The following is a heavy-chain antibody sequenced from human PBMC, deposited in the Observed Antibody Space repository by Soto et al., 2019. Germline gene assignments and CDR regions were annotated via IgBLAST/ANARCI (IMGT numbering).Heavy chain of an antibody. D-gene: IGHD3-10*01. Sequence: PGGSLRLSCAASGFIFSSYAMSWGRQAPGKGLEWVSAISGSGGSTYYADSVKGRFTISRDNSKNTLYLQMNSLRAEDTAVYYCAKTSVRGVIITGDYFDYWGQGTLVTVSS. CDR1: GFIFSSYA. V-gene: IGHV3-23*01. CDR3: AKTSVRGVIITGDYFDY. J-gene: IGHJ4*02. CDR2: ISGSGGST.